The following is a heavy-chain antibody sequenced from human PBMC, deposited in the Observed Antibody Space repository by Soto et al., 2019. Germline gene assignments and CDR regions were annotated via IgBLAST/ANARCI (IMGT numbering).Heavy chain of an antibody. CDR1: GGTFSSYA. V-gene: IGHV1-69*01. CDR2: IIPIFGTA. CDR3: ARDSSSSNYFDY. Sequence: QVQLVQSGAEVKKPGSSVKVSCKASGGTFSSYAISWVRQAPGQGLEWMGGIIPIFGTANNAQKFRGRVTSTAHESTSTAYLELSSLRSEDTAVYYCARDSSSSNYFDYWGQGTLVTVSS. J-gene: IGHJ4*02. D-gene: IGHD6-6*01.